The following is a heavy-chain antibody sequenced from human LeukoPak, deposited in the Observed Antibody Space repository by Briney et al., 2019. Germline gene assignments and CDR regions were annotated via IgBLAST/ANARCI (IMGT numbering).Heavy chain of an antibody. CDR2: ISGSGGST. J-gene: IGHJ4*02. CDR1: GFTFSSYA. CDR3: ARIPYCSGGSCADY. D-gene: IGHD2-15*01. V-gene: IGHV3-23*01. Sequence: GGSLRLSCAASGFTFSSYAMSWVRQAPGKGLEWVSAISGSGGSTYYADSVKGRFTISRDNAKNSLYLQMNSLRAEDTAVYYCARIPYCSGGSCADYWGQGTLVTVSS.